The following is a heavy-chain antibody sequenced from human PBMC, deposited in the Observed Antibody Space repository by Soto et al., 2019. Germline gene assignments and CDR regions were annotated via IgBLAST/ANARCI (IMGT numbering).Heavy chain of an antibody. CDR1: GFTFSNYP. J-gene: IGHJ6*02. CDR2: ISHDGRNK. CDR3: ARDRPEMDV. V-gene: IGHV3-30*04. Sequence: QVQLVESGGGVVQPGTSPRLSCVASGFTFSNYPMHWVRQAPGKGLEWVAVISHDGRNKFYADSVKGRFTISRDTPKNMVYLEMNNLRADDTAVYYCARDRPEMDVWGQGTTVTVSS.